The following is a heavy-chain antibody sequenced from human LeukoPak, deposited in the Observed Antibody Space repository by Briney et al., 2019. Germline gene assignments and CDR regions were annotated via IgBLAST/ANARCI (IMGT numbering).Heavy chain of an antibody. CDR3: ASGIPYYYDSSGYQEGY. D-gene: IGHD3-22*01. Sequence: PGGSLRLSCAASGFTFSSYAMHWVRQAPGKGLEWVAVISYDGSNKYYADSVKGRFTISRDNSKNTLYLQMNSLRAEDTAVYYCASGIPYYYDSSGYQEGYWGQGTLVTVSS. CDR1: GFTFSSYA. J-gene: IGHJ4*02. V-gene: IGHV3-30-3*01. CDR2: ISYDGSNK.